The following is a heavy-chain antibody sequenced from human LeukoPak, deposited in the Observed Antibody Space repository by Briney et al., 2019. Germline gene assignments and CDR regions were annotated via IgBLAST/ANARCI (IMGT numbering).Heavy chain of an antibody. CDR2: IRSGDSA. J-gene: IGHJ4*02. D-gene: IGHD6-19*01. Sequence: PGGSLRLSCAVSGRTVSSYHMVWVRQGPGMGLEWVSCIRSGDSADYADSVKGRFTISRDYSRNTLDLQMNSLRGDDTAVYFCGRVAVDSDGWYQFDYWGQGTLVAVSS. V-gene: IGHV3-66*01. CDR1: GRTVSSYH. CDR3: GRVAVDSDGWYQFDY.